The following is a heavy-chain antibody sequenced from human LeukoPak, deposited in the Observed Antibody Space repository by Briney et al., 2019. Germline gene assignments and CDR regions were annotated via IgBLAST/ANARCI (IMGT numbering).Heavy chain of an antibody. V-gene: IGHV3-43D*04. D-gene: IGHD5-18*01. J-gene: IGHJ4*02. Sequence: GGSLRLSCAASGFTFDDYAMHWVRQAPGKGLEWVSLISWDGGSTYYADSVKGRFTISRDNSKNSLYLQMNSLRAEDTALYYCAKPTSTGYSYGLVCWGQGTLVTVSS. CDR2: ISWDGGST. CDR3: AKPTSTGYSYGLVC. CDR1: GFTFDDYA.